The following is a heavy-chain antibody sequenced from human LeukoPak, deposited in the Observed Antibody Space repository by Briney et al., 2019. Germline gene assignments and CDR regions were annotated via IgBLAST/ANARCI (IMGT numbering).Heavy chain of an antibody. CDR1: GFTFNSYA. Sequence: GRSLRLSCAASGFTFNSYAMHWVRQAPGKGLEWVAVISYDGSNKNHAGSVKGRVTISRDNTKNTLYVQMDSLRPEDTAVYYCARGIWRSYGLDVWGQGTTVTVSS. CDR3: ARGIWRSYGLDV. CDR2: ISYDGSNK. J-gene: IGHJ6*02. V-gene: IGHV3-30*04.